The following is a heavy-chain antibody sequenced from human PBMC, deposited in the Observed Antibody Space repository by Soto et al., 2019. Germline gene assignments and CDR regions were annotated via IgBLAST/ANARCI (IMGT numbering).Heavy chain of an antibody. CDR1: GYSFTSYW. Sequence: GESLKISCKGSGYSFTSYWMGWVRQMPGKGLEWMGVIYPGDSDNRYSPSFQGQVTISADKSLSTDYLQWSSLKASDTSMYYCARQGYSSGWYYYYGMDVWGQGTTVTVSS. V-gene: IGHV5-51*01. CDR3: ARQGYSSGWYYYYGMDV. D-gene: IGHD6-19*01. J-gene: IGHJ6*02. CDR2: IYPGDSDN.